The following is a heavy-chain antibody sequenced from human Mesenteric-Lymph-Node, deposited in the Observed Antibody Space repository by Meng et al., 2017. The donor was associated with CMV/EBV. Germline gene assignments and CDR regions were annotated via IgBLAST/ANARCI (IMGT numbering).Heavy chain of an antibody. J-gene: IGHJ6*02. Sequence: GESLKISCETSTFRFSDFAMHWVRQAPGKGLEWVANINQDGDEKYYADFVKGRFTISRDNAKNSLYLQMNSLRGEDTAVYYCAREKLWEPRGMDVWGQGTTVTVSS. CDR3: AREKLWEPRGMDV. CDR2: INQDGDEK. CDR1: TFRFSDFA. V-gene: IGHV3-7*01. D-gene: IGHD1-26*01.